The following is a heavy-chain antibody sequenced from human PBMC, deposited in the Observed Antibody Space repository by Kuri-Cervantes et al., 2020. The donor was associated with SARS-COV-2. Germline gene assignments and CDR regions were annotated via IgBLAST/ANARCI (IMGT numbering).Heavy chain of an antibody. CDR1: GFTFSNYW. CDR2: SNTDGSST. V-gene: IGHV3-74*01. CDR3: ARAFLRGGSDY. Sequence: GGSLRLSCAATGFTFSNYWMHWVRQAPGKGLVWVSRSNTDGSSTSSADSVKARFTISRDNAKNPLYLQMNSVKAEDTAVYYCARAFLRGGSDYWGQGTLVTVSS. D-gene: IGHD1-26*01. J-gene: IGHJ4*02.